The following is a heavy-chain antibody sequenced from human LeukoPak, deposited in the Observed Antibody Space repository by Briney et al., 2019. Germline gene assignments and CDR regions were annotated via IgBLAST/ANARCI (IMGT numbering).Heavy chain of an antibody. V-gene: IGHV1-2*02. CDR1: GYTFTSYG. Sequence: ASVKVSCKASGYTFTSYGISWVRQAPGQGLEWMGWINPNSGGTNYAQKFQGRVTMTRDTSISTAYMELNRLRSDDAAVYYCARGRRFDPWGQGTLVTVSS. CDR2: INPNSGGT. J-gene: IGHJ5*02. CDR3: ARGRRFDP.